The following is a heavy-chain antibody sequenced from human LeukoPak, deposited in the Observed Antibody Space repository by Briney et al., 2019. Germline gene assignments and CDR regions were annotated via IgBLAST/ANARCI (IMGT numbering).Heavy chain of an antibody. CDR2: INPSGGST. D-gene: IGHD3-3*02. Sequence: ASVKVSCKASGYTFTSYYMHWVRQAPGQGLEWMGIINPSGGSTSYAQKFQGRVTMTRDMSTSTVYMELSSLRSEDTAVYYCARTHLGYYYYMDVWGKGTTVTVSS. CDR3: ARTHLGYYYYMDV. CDR1: GYTFTSYY. J-gene: IGHJ6*03. V-gene: IGHV1-46*01.